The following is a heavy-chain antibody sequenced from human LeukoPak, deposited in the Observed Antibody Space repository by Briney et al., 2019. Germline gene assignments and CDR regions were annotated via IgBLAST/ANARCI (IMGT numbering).Heavy chain of an antibody. CDR3: ARRKEFDY. CDR2: IYPGASDT. V-gene: IGHV5-51*01. CDR1: GYNFSRYY. J-gene: IGHJ4*02. Sequence: GESLKISCKASGYNFSRYYIGWVRQMPGKGLEWMGIIYPGASDTRYSPSFEGQITISADKSINTAYLQWSSLKASDTAMYYCARRKEFDYWGQGTLVTVSS.